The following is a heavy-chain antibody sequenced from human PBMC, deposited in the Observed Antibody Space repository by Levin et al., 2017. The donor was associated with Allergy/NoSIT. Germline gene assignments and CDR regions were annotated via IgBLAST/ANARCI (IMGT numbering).Heavy chain of an antibody. CDR3: ARAGFGTRGFSYYYYGMDV. J-gene: IGHJ6*02. Sequence: PSETLSLTCTVSGGSISSGDYYWNWIRQSPGKGLEWIGYIYYSGSTYYNPSLKSRVTISVDTSKNQVSLKLTSVTAADTAVYYCARAGFGTRGFSYYYYGMDVWGQGTTVTVSS. CDR1: GGSISSGDYY. CDR2: IYYSGST. D-gene: IGHD3/OR15-3a*01. V-gene: IGHV4-30-4*01.